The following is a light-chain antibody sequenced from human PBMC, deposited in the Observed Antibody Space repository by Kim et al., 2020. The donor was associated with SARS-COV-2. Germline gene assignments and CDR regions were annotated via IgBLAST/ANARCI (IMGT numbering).Light chain of an antibody. J-gene: IGKJ4*01. CDR2: DAS. V-gene: IGKV3-11*01. CDR3: QQRTNWPLT. Sequence: LSPGERAPLACRASQSVSSYLAWYQQKPGQAPRLLIYDASNRATGFPARFSGSGSGTDFTLTISSLEPEDSAVYYCQQRTNWPLTFGGGTKVDIK. CDR1: QSVSSY.